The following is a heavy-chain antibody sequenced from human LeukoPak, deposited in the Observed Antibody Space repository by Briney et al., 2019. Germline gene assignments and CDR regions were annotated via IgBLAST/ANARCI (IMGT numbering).Heavy chain of an antibody. CDR3: ARGHWELVY. CDR2: ISRSSTVE. Sequence: GGSLRLSCAASGLTFSDYYMCWVRQAPGKGLEWISYISRSSTVEYYADSVKGRFTISRDDAKNSLYLQMNGLRAEDTAVYYCARGHWELVYWGQGTLVTVSS. CDR1: GLTFSDYY. D-gene: IGHD7-27*01. V-gene: IGHV3-11*01. J-gene: IGHJ4*02.